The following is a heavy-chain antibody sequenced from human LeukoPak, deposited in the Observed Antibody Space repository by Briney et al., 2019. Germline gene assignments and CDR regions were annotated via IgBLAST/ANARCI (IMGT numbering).Heavy chain of an antibody. CDR1: GVSVSSGHYY. CDR3: ARVQFNGDYGSYYLDY. D-gene: IGHD4-17*01. CDR2: MFYIVTT. Sequence: PSETLSLTCTVSGVSVSSGHYYWSWLRQPPGKGLEWIGYMFYIVTTNYNPSLKSRVTISADTSRNQFSLKLSSVTAADTAVYYCARVQFNGDYGSYYLDYWGQGTLVTVSS. V-gene: IGHV4-61*01. J-gene: IGHJ4*02.